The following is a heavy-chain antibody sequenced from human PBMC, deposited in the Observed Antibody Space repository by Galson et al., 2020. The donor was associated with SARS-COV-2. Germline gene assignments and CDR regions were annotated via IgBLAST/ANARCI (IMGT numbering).Heavy chain of an antibody. CDR2: ISAYNGNT. J-gene: IGHJ6*02. CDR1: GYTFTSYG. D-gene: IGHD3-10*02. Sequence: ASVKVSCKASGYTFTSYGISWVRQAPGQGLEWMGWISAYNGNTNYAQKLQGRVTMTTDTSTSTAYMELRSLRSDDTAVYYCARNTYLFDYYYVMDVWGQGTTVTCSS. V-gene: IGHV1-18*01. CDR3: ARNTYLFDYYYVMDV.